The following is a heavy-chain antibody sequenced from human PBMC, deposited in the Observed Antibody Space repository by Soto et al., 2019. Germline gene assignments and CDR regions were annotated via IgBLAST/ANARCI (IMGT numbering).Heavy chain of an antibody. CDR3: ARARLAPRHLDY. V-gene: IGHV1-8*02. CDR1: GYTFTNYD. J-gene: IGHJ4*02. D-gene: IGHD6-6*01. CDR2: MNPNSAKT. Sequence: QVQLVQSGAEVKKPGASVKVSCKASGYTFTNYDINWVRQATGQGLEWRGWMNPNSAKTGYAQKFHGIITVSRNTSISTAYMELSTLRSEDTSMYFCARARLAPRHLDYWGQGTLVTVSS.